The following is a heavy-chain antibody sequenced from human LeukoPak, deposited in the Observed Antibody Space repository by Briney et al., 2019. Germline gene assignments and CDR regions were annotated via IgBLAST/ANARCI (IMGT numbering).Heavy chain of an antibody. J-gene: IGHJ4*02. D-gene: IGHD6-19*01. CDR2: IYYSGST. V-gene: IGHV4-39*02. CDR1: GGSISSSNYY. CDR3: ARLVAVAGVFDY. Sequence: ASETLSLTCTVSGGSISSSNYYWGWIRQPPRKGLEWIGNIYYSGSTYYNPSLKSRVTISVDTSKNHFSLKLSSVTAADTAVYYCARLVAVAGVFDYWGQGTLVTVSS.